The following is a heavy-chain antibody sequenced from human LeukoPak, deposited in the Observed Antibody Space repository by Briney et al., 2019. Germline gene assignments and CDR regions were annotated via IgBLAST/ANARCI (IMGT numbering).Heavy chain of an antibody. Sequence: PSETLSLTCTVSGGSISSYYRSWIRQSPGKGLEWIGYNYYSGSTNYNPSLKSRVTISVDTSKNQFSLKLSSVTAADTAVYYCARTGYSSGWYFDYWGQGTLVTVSS. J-gene: IGHJ4*02. CDR1: GGSISSYY. CDR3: ARTGYSSGWYFDY. CDR2: NYYSGST. D-gene: IGHD6-19*01. V-gene: IGHV4-59*01.